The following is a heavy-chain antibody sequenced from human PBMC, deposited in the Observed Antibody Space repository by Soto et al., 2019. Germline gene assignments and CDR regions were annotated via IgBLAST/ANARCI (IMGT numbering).Heavy chain of an antibody. CDR3: AKDRGYEILDS. Sequence: PGGSLRLSCAASGFTFTNYGLHWVRQAPGKGLECVAVISHDGINKYDEDSVKGRFTISRDPSKNTLYLPMNSLRPEDTALYFCAKDRGYEILDSWGQGTQVTVSS. J-gene: IGHJ4*02. D-gene: IGHD5-12*01. CDR1: GFTFTNYG. CDR2: ISHDGINK. V-gene: IGHV3-30*18.